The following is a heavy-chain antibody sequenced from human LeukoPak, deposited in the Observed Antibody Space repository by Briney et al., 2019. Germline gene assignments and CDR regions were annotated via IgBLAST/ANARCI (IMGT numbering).Heavy chain of an antibody. Sequence: PVGSLRLSCAASGFTFSSYAMSWVRQAPGKGLEWVSAISGSGGSTYYADSVKGRFTISRDNSKNTLYLQMNSLRAEDTAVYYCAKGGGYSYGWSPHQFDYWGQGTLVTVSS. V-gene: IGHV3-23*01. J-gene: IGHJ4*02. CDR1: GFTFSSYA. CDR2: ISGSGGST. CDR3: AKGGGYSYGWSPHQFDY. D-gene: IGHD5-18*01.